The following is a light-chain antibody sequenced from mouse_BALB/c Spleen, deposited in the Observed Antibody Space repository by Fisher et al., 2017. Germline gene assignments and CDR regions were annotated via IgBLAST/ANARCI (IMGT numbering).Light chain of an antibody. V-gene: IGKV4-59*01. CDR2: STS. Sequence: IVLTQSPAIMSASPGEKVTITCSASSSVSYMHWYQQKSGASPKLWIYSTSNLASGVPARFSGSGSGTSYSLTISSMEAEDAATYYCQQWSSNPRTFGGGTKLEIK. J-gene: IGKJ1*01. CDR1: SSVSY. CDR3: QQWSSNPRT.